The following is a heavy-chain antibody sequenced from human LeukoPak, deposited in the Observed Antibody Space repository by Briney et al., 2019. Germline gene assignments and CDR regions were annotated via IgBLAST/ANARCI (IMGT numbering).Heavy chain of an antibody. J-gene: IGHJ4*02. Sequence: SVKVSCKASGYTFTSYGISWVRQAPGQGLEWMGRIIPILGIANYAQKFQGRVTITADKSTSTAYMELSSLRSEDTAVYYCASQDGDWIDYWGQGTLVTVSS. CDR2: IIPILGIA. D-gene: IGHD4-17*01. V-gene: IGHV1-69*04. CDR3: ASQDGDWIDY. CDR1: GYTFTSYG.